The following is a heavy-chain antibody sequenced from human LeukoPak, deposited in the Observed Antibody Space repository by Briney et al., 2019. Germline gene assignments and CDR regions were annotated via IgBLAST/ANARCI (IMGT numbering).Heavy chain of an antibody. V-gene: IGHV3-23*01. J-gene: IGHJ6*02. CDR1: GFTFTSYA. CDR2: ISGSGGST. CDR3: AKGTWDIVLMVYAGYGMDV. Sequence: GGSLRPSCAASGFTFTSYAMSWVRQAPGKGLEWVSTISGSGGSTYYADSVKGRFTISRDNSKNTLYLQMNSLRAEDTAVYYCAKGTWDIVLMVYAGYGMDVWGQGTTVTVSS. D-gene: IGHD2-8*01.